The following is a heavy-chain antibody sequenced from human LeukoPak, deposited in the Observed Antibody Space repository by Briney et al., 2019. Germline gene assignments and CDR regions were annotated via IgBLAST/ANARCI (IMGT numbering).Heavy chain of an antibody. Sequence: GGSLRLSCAASGFTFSTYSFNWVRQAPGKGLEWVSSIGSSNSYIYQADSLKGRFTISRDNAKNSLYLQMNSLRAEDTAVYYCAKDGGVYYYYYYMDVWGKGTTVTISS. CDR3: AKDGGVYYYYYYMDV. CDR2: IGSSNSYI. CDR1: GFTFSTYS. V-gene: IGHV3-21*01. J-gene: IGHJ6*03. D-gene: IGHD3-16*01.